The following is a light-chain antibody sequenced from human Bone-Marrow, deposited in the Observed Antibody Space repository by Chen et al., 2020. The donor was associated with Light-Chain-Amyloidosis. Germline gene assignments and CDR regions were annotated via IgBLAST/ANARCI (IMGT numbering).Light chain of an antibody. CDR3: SSYTITNTLV. Sequence: QSALTQPASVSGSPGQSITLSCTGTSSDVGGDNHVSWYQQHPDKAPKLMIYEVTNRPSWVHDRFSGSKSDNTASLTISGLQTEDEADYFCSSYTITNTLVFGSGTRVTVL. CDR2: EVT. CDR1: SSDVGGDNH. V-gene: IGLV2-14*01. J-gene: IGLJ1*01.